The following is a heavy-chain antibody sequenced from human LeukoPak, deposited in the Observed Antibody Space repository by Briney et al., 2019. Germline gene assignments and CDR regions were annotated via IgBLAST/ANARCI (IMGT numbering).Heavy chain of an antibody. CDR1: GFPISTNY. J-gene: IGHJ6*02. D-gene: IGHD3-10*01. V-gene: IGHV3-53*01. CDR2: IYSGGDT. Sequence: GGSLRLSCAASGFPISTNYMSWVRQAPGKGREWVAIIYSGGDTFYADSVKGRFTISRNSSKNTLFLQMISLRPEDTAVYYCARDQITMIRGVSYYFYGMDVWGQGTTVTVSS. CDR3: ARDQITMIRGVSYYFYGMDV.